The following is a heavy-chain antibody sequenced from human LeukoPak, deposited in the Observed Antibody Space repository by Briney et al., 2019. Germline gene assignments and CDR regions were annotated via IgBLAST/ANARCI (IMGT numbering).Heavy chain of an antibody. CDR3: ARRGAVAGTLDY. D-gene: IGHD6-19*01. Sequence: SETLSLTCTVSGGSISSYYWSWIRQPPGKGLEWIGYIYYSGSTNYNPSPKSRVSISVDTSKNQFSLKLSSVTAADTAVYYCARRGAVAGTLDYWGQGTLVTVSS. J-gene: IGHJ4*02. CDR1: GGSISSYY. V-gene: IGHV4-59*01. CDR2: IYYSGST.